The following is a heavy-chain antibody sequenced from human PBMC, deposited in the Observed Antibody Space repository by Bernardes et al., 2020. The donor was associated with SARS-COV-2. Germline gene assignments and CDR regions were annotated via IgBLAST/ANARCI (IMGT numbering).Heavy chain of an antibody. J-gene: IGHJ6*02. V-gene: IGHV3-72*01. D-gene: IGHD3-22*01. CDR3: AREVPKYRDSSGYAHYYYAMDV. CDR2: VRNKGSNYST. Sequence: GGSLRLSCVASGFIFSDHYMDWVRQAPGKGLEWLGRVRNKGSNYSTKYAASVEGRFIISRDDSRKSLYLQMNSLRSEDTAVYYCAREVPKYRDSSGYAHYYYAMDVWGQGTTVTVSS. CDR1: GFIFSDHY.